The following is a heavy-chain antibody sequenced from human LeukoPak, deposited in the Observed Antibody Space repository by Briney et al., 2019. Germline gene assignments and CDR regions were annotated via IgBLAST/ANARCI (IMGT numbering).Heavy chain of an antibody. D-gene: IGHD2-15*01. Sequence: GESLQISFKTSGYSFTTFYITWVRHMPGKGLEWTGRIHHSDSSVNSTPSLQGPVTISSGTSIATVYLHWRILKASDTAIYFCARHKEGYCTGGGCYSDFFDFGLDVWGQGTTVAVSS. J-gene: IGHJ6*02. CDR2: IHHSDSSV. V-gene: IGHV5-10-1*01. CDR1: GYSFTTFY. CDR3: ARHKEGYCTGGGCYSDFFDFGLDV.